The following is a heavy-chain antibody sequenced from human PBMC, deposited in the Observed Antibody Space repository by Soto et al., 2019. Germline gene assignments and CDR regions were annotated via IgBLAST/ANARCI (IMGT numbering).Heavy chain of an antibody. Sequence: ASVKVSCKASGGTFSSYAISWVRQAPGQGLEWMGGIIPIFGTANYAQKFQGRVTITADKSTSTAYMELSSLRSEDTAVYYCARAIKDGSSGGYGGEFAPGRQGTLVTVSS. CDR2: IIPIFGTA. CDR1: GGTFSSYA. J-gene: IGHJ5*02. D-gene: IGHD6-13*01. CDR3: ARAIKDGSSGGYGGEFAP. V-gene: IGHV1-69*06.